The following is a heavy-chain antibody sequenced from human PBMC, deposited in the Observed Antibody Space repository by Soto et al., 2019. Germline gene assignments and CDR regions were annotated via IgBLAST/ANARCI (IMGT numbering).Heavy chain of an antibody. CDR2: IYYSGST. Sequence: SETLSLTCTISGGSISSSSYYWGWIRQPPGKGLEWIGSIYYSGSTYYNPSLKSRVTISVDTSKNQFSLKLSSVTAADTAVYYCATTVVTPGYYYYYGMDVWGQGTTVTVSS. CDR3: ATTVVTPGYYYYYGMDV. CDR1: GGSISSSSYY. D-gene: IGHD4-17*01. V-gene: IGHV4-39*01. J-gene: IGHJ6*02.